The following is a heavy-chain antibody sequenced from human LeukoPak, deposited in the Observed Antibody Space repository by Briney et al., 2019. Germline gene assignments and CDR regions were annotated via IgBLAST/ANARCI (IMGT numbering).Heavy chain of an antibody. CDR2: IIPIFGTA. Sequence: ASVKVSCKASGGTFSSYAISWVRQAPGQGLEWMGGIIPIFGTANYAQKLQGRVTMTTDTSTSTAYMELRSLRSDDTAVYYCAGTYYHFWSAYTNNWFDPWGQGTLVTVSS. V-gene: IGHV1-69*05. D-gene: IGHD3-3*01. J-gene: IGHJ5*02. CDR1: GGTFSSYA. CDR3: AGTYYHFWSAYTNNWFDP.